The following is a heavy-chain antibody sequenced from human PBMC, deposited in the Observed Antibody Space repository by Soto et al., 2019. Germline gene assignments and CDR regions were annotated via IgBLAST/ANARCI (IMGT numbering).Heavy chain of an antibody. Sequence: QVQLVESGGGVVQHGRSLRLSCAASGFNFRSYGMHWVRQAPGKGLEWVAVISYDGSAKWYVDSVKGRFTISRDTSKNILYLQMNSLRAEDTAVYYCAKDEGAEDDILTGYPLFDYRGQGILVTVSS. CDR2: ISYDGSAK. CDR1: GFNFRSYG. J-gene: IGHJ4*02. CDR3: AKDEGAEDDILTGYPLFDY. D-gene: IGHD3-9*01. V-gene: IGHV3-30*18.